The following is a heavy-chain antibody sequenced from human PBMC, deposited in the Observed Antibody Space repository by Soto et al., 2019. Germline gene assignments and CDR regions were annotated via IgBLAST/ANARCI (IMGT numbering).Heavy chain of an antibody. J-gene: IGHJ6*03. V-gene: IGHV3-48*01. D-gene: IGHD6-19*01. Sequence: GGSLRLSCAASGFTFSSYSMNWVRQAPGKGLEWVSYISSSSSTIYYAESVKGRFTISRDNAKNSLYLQMNSLRAEDTAVYYCARALAVAGTEYYYYYYMDVWGKGTTVTVSS. CDR2: ISSSSSTI. CDR1: GFTFSSYS. CDR3: ARALAVAGTEYYYYYYMDV.